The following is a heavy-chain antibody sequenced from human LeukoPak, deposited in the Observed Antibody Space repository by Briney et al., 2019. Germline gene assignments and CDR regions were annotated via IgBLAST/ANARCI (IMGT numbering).Heavy chain of an antibody. Sequence: SETLSLTCTVSGGSISFGGYYWSWIRQLPGKGLEWIGYMYDREKTDYNPSLRSRVIISLDTSKNQFSLKLNSVTAADTAVYYCARDPDTAGWPRTYYYGMDVWGQGTTVTVSS. J-gene: IGHJ6*02. CDR1: GGSISFGGYY. D-gene: IGHD6-19*01. V-gene: IGHV4-31*03. CDR3: ARDPDTAGWPRTYYYGMDV. CDR2: MYDREKT.